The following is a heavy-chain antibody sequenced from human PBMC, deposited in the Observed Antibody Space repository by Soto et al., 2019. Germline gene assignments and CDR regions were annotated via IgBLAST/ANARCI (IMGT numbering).Heavy chain of an antibody. CDR3: ARAPPRSYYYGMDV. Sequence: PSETLSLTCIVSGGSVSSGSYYWSWIRQPPGKGLEWIGYNYYSGSTNYNPSLKSRVTISVDTSKNQFSLKLSSVTAADTAVYYCARAPPRSYYYGMDVWGQGTTVTSP. CDR1: GGSVSSGSYY. CDR2: NYYSGST. J-gene: IGHJ6*02. V-gene: IGHV4-61*01.